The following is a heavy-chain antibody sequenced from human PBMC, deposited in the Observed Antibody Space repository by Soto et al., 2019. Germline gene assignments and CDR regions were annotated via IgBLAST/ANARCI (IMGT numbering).Heavy chain of an antibody. CDR1: GFSLSTSGVG. V-gene: IGHV2-5*01. Sequence: QITLKESGPPLVKPTQTLTLTCTFSGFSLSTSGVGVGWIRQPPGKALEWLALIYWNDDKRYSPSLKSRLTITKDTSKNQVVLTMTNMDPVDTATYYCAHREQLGGTYYYYGMDVWGQGTTVTVSS. CDR2: IYWNDDK. CDR3: AHREQLGGTYYYYGMDV. J-gene: IGHJ6*02. D-gene: IGHD6-6*01.